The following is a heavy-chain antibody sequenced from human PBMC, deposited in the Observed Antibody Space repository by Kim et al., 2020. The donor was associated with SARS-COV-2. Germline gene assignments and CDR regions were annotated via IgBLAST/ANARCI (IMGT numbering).Heavy chain of an antibody. V-gene: IGHV5-51*01. D-gene: IGHD3-9*01. J-gene: IGHJ4*02. CDR3: ARLGLRYFDWLGTFDY. Sequence: SFQGQVTISADKSISTAYLQWSSLKASDTAMYYCARLGLRYFDWLGTFDYWGQGTLVTVSS.